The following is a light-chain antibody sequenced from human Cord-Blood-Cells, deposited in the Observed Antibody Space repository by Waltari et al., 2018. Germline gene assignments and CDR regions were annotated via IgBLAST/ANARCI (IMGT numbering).Light chain of an antibody. V-gene: IGLV2-14*01. CDR2: EVS. J-gene: IGLJ1*01. CDR3: SSYTSSSTPYV. CDR1: SSDVGGYNY. Sequence: GSPGQSITISCTGTSSDVGGYNYVSWYQQHPGKAPKLMIYEVSNRPSGVSNRFSGSKSGNTASLTISGLQAEDEADYYCSSYTSSSTPYVFGTGTKVTVL.